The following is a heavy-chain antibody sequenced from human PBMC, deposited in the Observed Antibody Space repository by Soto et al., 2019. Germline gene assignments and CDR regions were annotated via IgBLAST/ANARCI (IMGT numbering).Heavy chain of an antibody. D-gene: IGHD1-1*01. Sequence: QVQLVQSGAEVKKPGSSVKVSCKASGGTFRTSAISWVRQAPGQGLEWVGGIMPVFRRPKYAQNFQGRVTITADASTSTAYMELSSLKSDDTAVYYCARDKDRLQLGGNYYYILDVWGQGTAVTVSS. CDR2: IMPVFRRP. J-gene: IGHJ6*02. CDR1: GGTFRTSA. V-gene: IGHV1-69*12. CDR3: ARDKDRLQLGGNYYYILDV.